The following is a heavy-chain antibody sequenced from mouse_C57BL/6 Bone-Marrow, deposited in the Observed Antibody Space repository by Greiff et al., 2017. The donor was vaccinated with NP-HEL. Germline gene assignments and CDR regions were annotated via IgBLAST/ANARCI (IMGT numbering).Heavy chain of an antibody. CDR3: ARRDYYGSSYVSAMDD. J-gene: IGHJ4*01. Sequence: EVMLVESGGGLVKPGGSLKLSCAASGFTFSDYGMHWVRQAPEKGLEWVAYISSGSSTIYYADTVKGRFTISRDNAKNTLFLQMTSLRSEDTAMYYCARRDYYGSSYVSAMDDWGQGTSVTVSS. CDR1: GFTFSDYG. D-gene: IGHD1-1*01. V-gene: IGHV5-17*01. CDR2: ISSGSSTI.